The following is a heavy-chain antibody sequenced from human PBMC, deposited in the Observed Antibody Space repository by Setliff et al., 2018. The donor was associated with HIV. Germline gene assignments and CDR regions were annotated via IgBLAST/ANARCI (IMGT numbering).Heavy chain of an antibody. J-gene: IGHJ5*02. V-gene: IGHV4-39*01. CDR3: ARPHSGRGGGAYFDP. CDR1: GGSITSSHFY. D-gene: IGHD6-19*01. Sequence: KPSETLSLTCTVSGGSITSSHFYWGWIRQAPGKGLEWIGNILDGRVTFFNPSLRGRVTIAVDASKNQASRTLRSVTAADSAVYHCARPHSGRGGGAYFDPWGQGILVTVSS. CDR2: ILDGRVT.